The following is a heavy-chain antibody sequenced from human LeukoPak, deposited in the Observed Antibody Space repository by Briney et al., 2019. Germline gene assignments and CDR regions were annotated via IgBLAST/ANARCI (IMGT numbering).Heavy chain of an antibody. J-gene: IGHJ6*03. CDR1: GFTFSDYY. D-gene: IGHD2-2*02. CDR3: ARVHIVVVPAAINYYYYYMDV. V-gene: IGHV3-11*04. Sequence: GGSLRLSCAASGFTFSDYYMSWIRQAPGKGLEWVSYISSSGSTIYYADSVKGRFTISRDNAKNSLYLQMNSLRAEDTAVYYCARVHIVVVPAAINYYYYYMDVWGKGTTVTVSS. CDR2: ISSSGSTI.